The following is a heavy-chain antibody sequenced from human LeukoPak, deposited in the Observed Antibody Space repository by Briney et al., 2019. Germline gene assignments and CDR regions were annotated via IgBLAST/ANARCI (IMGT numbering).Heavy chain of an antibody. V-gene: IGHV3-21*01. CDR1: GFTFSSST. CDR3: VRIPNSANFPNWFDP. D-gene: IGHD4/OR15-4a*01. CDR2: ISSSSDYI. J-gene: IGHJ5*02. Sequence: PGGSLRLSCAASGFTFSSSTMNWVRRAPGKGLEWVSSISSSSDYIYYADSVKGRFTISRDNDKNSLYLQMNSLRAEDTAVYYCVRIPNSANFPNWFDPWGQGTLVTVSS.